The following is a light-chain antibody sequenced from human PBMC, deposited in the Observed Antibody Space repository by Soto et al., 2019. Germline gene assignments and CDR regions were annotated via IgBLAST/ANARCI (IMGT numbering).Light chain of an antibody. V-gene: IGKV3-20*01. CDR2: GAS. CDR1: QSVGSN. CDR3: QQYGSSGT. J-gene: IGKJ1*01. Sequence: EIVMTQSPATLSVSPGERATLSCRASQSVGSNLAWYQQKPGQAPRLLIYGASSRATAIPDRFSGSGSGTDFTLTISRLEPEDFAVYYCQQYGSSGTFGQGTKVDIK.